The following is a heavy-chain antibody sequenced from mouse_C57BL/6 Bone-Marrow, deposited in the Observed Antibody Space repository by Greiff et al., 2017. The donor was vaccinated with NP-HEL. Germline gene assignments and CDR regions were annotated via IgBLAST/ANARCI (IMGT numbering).Heavy chain of an antibody. CDR2: INPNNGGT. Sequence: QVQLQQSGTELVKPGASVKLSCKASGYTFTSYWMHWLKQRPGQGLEWIGNINPNNGGTNDNEKFKTRATLTVDKSSSTAYMQLSSLTSDDSAVYYCDRDSGYAFDYWGQGTTLTVSS. J-gene: IGHJ2*01. CDR3: DRDSGYAFDY. V-gene: IGHV1-53*01. CDR1: GYTFTSYW. D-gene: IGHD3-2*02.